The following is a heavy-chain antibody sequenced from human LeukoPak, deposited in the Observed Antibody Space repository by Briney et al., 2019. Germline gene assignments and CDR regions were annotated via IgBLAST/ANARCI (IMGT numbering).Heavy chain of an antibody. V-gene: IGHV3-53*01. CDR3: ARPPERTGAFDI. CDR2: IYSDGTT. Sequence: GGSLRLSCAASGFTVSSNFMSWVRQAPEKGLEWVSVIYSDGTTYYADSVKGRFTMSRDNSKNTLFLQMNSLRAEDTAVYYCARPPERTGAFDIWGQGTMVTVSS. J-gene: IGHJ3*02. CDR1: GFTVSSNF. D-gene: IGHD1-14*01.